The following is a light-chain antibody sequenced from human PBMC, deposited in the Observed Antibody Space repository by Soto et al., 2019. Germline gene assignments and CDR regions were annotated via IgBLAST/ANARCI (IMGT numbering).Light chain of an antibody. CDR2: DAS. J-gene: IGKJ1*01. CDR1: QSVTSF. V-gene: IGKV3-11*01. CDR3: QQYGSSPWT. Sequence: EIVFTQSPATVSLSPGERATLSCRASQSVTSFLAFYQQKPGQAPRLLIYDASNRATGIPARFSGSGSGTDFTLTISRLESEDFVIYYCQQYGSSPWTFGQGTKVDIK.